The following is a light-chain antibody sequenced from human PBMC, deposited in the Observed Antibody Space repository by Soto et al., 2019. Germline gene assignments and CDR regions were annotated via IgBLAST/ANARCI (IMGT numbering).Light chain of an antibody. Sequence: QSALTQPASLSGSPGQSITISCTGTSSDIGAYDYVSWFQQHPGKAPKLMISEVNNRPSGVSNRFSGSKSGNTAYLTISGLQVEDEADYYCQSFYSSDHWVFGGGTKVTVL. V-gene: IGLV2-14*01. CDR2: EVN. J-gene: IGLJ3*02. CDR1: SSDIGAYDY. CDR3: QSFYSSDHWV.